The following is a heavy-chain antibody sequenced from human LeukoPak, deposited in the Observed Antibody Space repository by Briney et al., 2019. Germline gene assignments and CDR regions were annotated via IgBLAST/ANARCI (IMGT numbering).Heavy chain of an antibody. CDR3: AREMIRGAFDI. J-gene: IGHJ3*02. V-gene: IGHV4-59*01. CDR1: GYSISSGYY. CDR2: IYYSGST. Sequence: SETLSLTCTVSGYSISSGYYWGWIRQPPGKGLEWIGYIYYSGSTNYNPSLKSRVTISVDTSKNQFSLKLSSVTAADTAVYYCAREMIRGAFDIWGQGTMVTVSS. D-gene: IGHD3-22*01.